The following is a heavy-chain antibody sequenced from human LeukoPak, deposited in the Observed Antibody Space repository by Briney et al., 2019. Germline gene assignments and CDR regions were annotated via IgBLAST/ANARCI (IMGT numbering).Heavy chain of an antibody. Sequence: SETLSLTCTVSGGSISSYYWSWIRQPPGKGLEWIGYIYYSGSTNYNPSLKSRVTISVDTSKNQFSLKLSSVTAADTAVYYCARLVPNKGCDYWGQGTLVTVSS. CDR3: ARLVPNKGCDY. CDR2: IYYSGST. CDR1: GGSISSYY. V-gene: IGHV4-59*01. D-gene: IGHD2-8*01. J-gene: IGHJ4*02.